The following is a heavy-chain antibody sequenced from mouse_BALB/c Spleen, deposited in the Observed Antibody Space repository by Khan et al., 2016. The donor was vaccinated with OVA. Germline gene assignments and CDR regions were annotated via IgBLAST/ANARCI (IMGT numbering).Heavy chain of an antibody. CDR2: IYWDDDK. D-gene: IGHD2-12*01. CDR1: GFSLSTSGMG. Sequence: QVTLKEFGPEILQPSQTLSLTCSFSGFSLSTSGMGVSWIRQPSGKGLEWLAHIYWDDDKRYNPSLKSRLKIPKDTYSKQAVLKHTSVDTADTATYYCARKFTTYDYAMDYWGQGTSVTVSS. V-gene: IGHV8-12*01. CDR3: ARKFTTYDYAMDY. J-gene: IGHJ4*01.